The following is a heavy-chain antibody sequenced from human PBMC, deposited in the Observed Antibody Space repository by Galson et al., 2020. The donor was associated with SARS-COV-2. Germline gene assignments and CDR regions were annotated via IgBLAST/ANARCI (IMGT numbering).Heavy chain of an antibody. CDR2: ISYDGSNK. V-gene: IGHV3-30-3*01. D-gene: IGHD3-22*01. CDR3: ARDPDSPDYYDSSPFDY. J-gene: IGHJ4*02. CDR1: GFTFSSYA. Sequence: GGSLRLSCAASGFTFSSYAMHWVRQAPGKGLEWVAVISYDGSNKYYADSVKGRFTISRDNSKNTLYLQMNSLGAEDTAVYYCARDPDSPDYYDSSPFDYWGQGTLVTVSS.